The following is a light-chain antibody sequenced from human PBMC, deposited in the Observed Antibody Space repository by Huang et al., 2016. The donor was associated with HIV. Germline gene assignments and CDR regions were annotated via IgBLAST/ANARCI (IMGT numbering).Light chain of an antibody. J-gene: IGKJ4*01. CDR1: QNITGNF. Sequence: DIVLTQSPRILSLSPGERAALSCRSSQNITGNFLDWYQQKSGQAPRLLIYGASSRAIGIPDRFSGSGSGTDFTLTISRLEPQDSAVYYCQQYLSSPLTFGGGTNVEIK. CDR3: QQYLSSPLT. V-gene: IGKV3-20*01. CDR2: GAS.